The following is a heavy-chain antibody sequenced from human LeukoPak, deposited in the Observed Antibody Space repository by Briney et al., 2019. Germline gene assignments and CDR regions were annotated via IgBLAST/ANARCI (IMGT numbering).Heavy chain of an antibody. Sequence: GGSLRLSCAASGFTLSSYWMHWVRQAPGKGLVWVSRISGDESSTSYADSVKGRFTISRDNAKNTLFLQMNSLRAEDTAVYYCAKDFSGYCSSTSCSIFDYWGQGTLVTVSS. CDR2: ISGDESST. D-gene: IGHD2-2*01. J-gene: IGHJ4*02. CDR1: GFTLSSYW. V-gene: IGHV3-74*01. CDR3: AKDFSGYCSSTSCSIFDY.